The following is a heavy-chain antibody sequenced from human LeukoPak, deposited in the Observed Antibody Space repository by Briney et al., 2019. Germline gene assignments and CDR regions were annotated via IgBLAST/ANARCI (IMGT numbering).Heavy chain of an antibody. Sequence: GASVKVSCKASGGTFSSYAISWVRQAPGQGLEWMGGIIPIFGTANYAQKFQGRVTITADESTSTAYMELSSLRSEDTAVYYCARVNKAYYGSGSYYSLYYYMDVWGKGTTVTVSS. CDR1: GGTFSSYA. CDR2: IIPIFGTA. CDR3: ARVNKAYYGSGSYYSLYYYMDV. J-gene: IGHJ6*03. V-gene: IGHV1-69*13. D-gene: IGHD3-10*01.